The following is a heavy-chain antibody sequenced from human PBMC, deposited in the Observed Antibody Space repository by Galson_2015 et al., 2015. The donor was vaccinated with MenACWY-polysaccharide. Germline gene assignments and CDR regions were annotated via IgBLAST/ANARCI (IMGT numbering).Heavy chain of an antibody. V-gene: IGHV4-31*03. J-gene: IGHJ5*02. CDR2: IAYAGGT. CDR1: GDSITSCGYF. Sequence: TLSLTCTVSGDSITSCGYFWRRIRQHPGKGLEWIASIAYAGGTYYNPSAKIRVTISADTPNNQFSLKLSYVTGADTAVYYCARGGRAVSNRNWFDPWGQGTLVAVSS. CDR3: ARGGRAVSNRNWFDP. D-gene: IGHD3-16*01.